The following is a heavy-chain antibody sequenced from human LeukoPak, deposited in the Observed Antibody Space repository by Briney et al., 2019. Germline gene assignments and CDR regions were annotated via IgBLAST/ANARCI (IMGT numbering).Heavy chain of an antibody. Sequence: ASETLSLTCTVSGGSVSSGNYYWSWIRQPPGKGLEWIGYIYNSGSTNYNPSLKSRVTISVDTSKNLFSLKLSSMTAADTAVYYCARDPSGYFNYWGQGTLATVSS. J-gene: IGHJ4*02. D-gene: IGHD3-22*01. V-gene: IGHV4-61*01. CDR1: GGSVSSGNYY. CDR3: ARDPSGYFNY. CDR2: IYNSGST.